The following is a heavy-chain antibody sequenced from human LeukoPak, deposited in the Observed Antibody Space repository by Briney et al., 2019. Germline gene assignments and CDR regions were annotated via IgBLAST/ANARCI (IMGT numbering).Heavy chain of an antibody. CDR1: GFTFSSYG. Sequence: GGSLRLSCAASGFTFSSYGISWVRQAPGKGLEWVSAISGSGGGTYYADSVKGRFTISRDNSQNTLYLQMNSLRAEDTAVYYCARHLSGVTGYTYGRGIDYWGQGTLVTVSS. V-gene: IGHV3-23*01. CDR3: ARHLSGVTGYTYGRGIDY. D-gene: IGHD5-18*01. J-gene: IGHJ4*02. CDR2: ISGSGGGT.